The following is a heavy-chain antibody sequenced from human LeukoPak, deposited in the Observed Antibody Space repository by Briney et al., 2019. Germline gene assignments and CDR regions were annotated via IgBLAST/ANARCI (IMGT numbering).Heavy chain of an antibody. J-gene: IGHJ4*02. CDR3: ARDKIVGATHFDY. V-gene: IGHV3-43D*03. CDR2: ISWDGGST. Sequence: GGSLRLSCAASGFTFDDYAMHWVRQAPGKGLEWVSLISWDGGSTYYADSVKGRFTISRDNAKNSLYLQMTSLRAEDMAVYYCARDKIVGATHFDYWGQGTLVTVSS. CDR1: GFTFDDYA. D-gene: IGHD1-26*01.